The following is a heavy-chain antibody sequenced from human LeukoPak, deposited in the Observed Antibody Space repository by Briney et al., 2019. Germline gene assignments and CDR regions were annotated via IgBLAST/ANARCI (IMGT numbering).Heavy chain of an antibody. D-gene: IGHD6-19*01. J-gene: IGHJ4*02. V-gene: IGHV3-7*01. CDR1: GFTFRNHY. CDR3: AKAWYSSGL. CDR2: IVHHGNER. Sequence: GGSLRLSCTSSGFTFRNHYMSWVRLAPGKGPEWVANIVHHGNERNYADSVKGRFTISRDNSKNTLYLQMNSLRAEDTAVYYCAKAWYSSGLWGQGTLVTVSS.